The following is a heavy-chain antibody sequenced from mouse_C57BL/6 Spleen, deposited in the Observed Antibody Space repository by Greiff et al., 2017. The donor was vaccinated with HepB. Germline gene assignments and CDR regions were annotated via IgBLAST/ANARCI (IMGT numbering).Heavy chain of an antibody. Sequence: EVKLMESGGGLVQPGGSMKLSCVASGFTFSNYWMNWVRQSPEKGLEWVAQIRLKSDNYATHYAESVKGRFTISRDDSKSSVYLQMNNLRAEDTGIYYCTFYGSSEGYWYFDVWGTGTTVTVSS. D-gene: IGHD1-1*01. CDR1: GFTFSNYW. J-gene: IGHJ1*03. V-gene: IGHV6-3*01. CDR2: IRLKSDNYAT. CDR3: TFYGSSEGYWYFDV.